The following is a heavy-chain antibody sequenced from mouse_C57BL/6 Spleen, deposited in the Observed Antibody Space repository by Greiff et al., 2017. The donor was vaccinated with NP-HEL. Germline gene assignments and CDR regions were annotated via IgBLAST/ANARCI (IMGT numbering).Heavy chain of an antibody. V-gene: IGHV1-9*01. CDR2: ILPGSGSS. Sequence: QVQLQQSGAELMKPGASVKLSCKATGYTFTGYWIEWVKQSPGHGLEWIGEILPGSGSSNYNEKFKGKATFTADTTSNTAYMQLSSLTTKYSAIYYCARLWLLPSYAMEYWGQGTSVTVSS. CDR1: GYTFTGYW. D-gene: IGHD2-3*01. CDR3: ARLWLLPSYAMEY. J-gene: IGHJ4*01.